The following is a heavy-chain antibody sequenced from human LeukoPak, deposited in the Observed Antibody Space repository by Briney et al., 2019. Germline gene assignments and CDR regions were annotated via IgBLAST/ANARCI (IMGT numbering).Heavy chain of an antibody. D-gene: IGHD5-18*01. V-gene: IGHV1-18*01. CDR2: ISAYNGNT. CDR1: GYTFTSYG. J-gene: IGHJ6*03. Sequence: GASVKVSCKASGYTFTSYGISWVRQAPGQGLEWMGWISAYNGNTNYAQKLQGRVTMTTDTSTSTAYMELRSLRSDDTAVYYCAIISDTAMDNYYYYYMDVWGKGTTVTVSS. CDR3: AIISDTAMDNYYYYYMDV.